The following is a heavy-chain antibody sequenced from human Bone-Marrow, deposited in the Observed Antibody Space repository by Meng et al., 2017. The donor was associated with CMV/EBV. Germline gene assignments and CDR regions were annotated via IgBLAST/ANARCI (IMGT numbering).Heavy chain of an antibody. J-gene: IGHJ4*02. CDR3: ARVYSYGDYYFDY. CDR1: GFTFSDYY. D-gene: IGHD5-18*01. V-gene: IGHV3-11*01. CDR2: FSSSGSTI. Sequence: GESLKISCAASGFTFSDYYMSWIRQAPGKGLEWVSYFSSSGSTIYYADSVKGRFTISRDNAKNSLYMQMNSLRAEDTAVYYCARVYSYGDYYFDYWGQGTLVTVSS.